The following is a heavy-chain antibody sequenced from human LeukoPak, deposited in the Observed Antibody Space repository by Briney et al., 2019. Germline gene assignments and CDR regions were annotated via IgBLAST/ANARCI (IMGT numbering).Heavy chain of an antibody. J-gene: IGHJ4*02. CDR3: ARSGSYSRVLDY. V-gene: IGHV3-21*01. Sequence: GGSLRLSCAASGFTFSSYSMNWVRQAPGKGLEWVSSISSSSSYIYYADSVKGRFTISRDNAKNSLYLQMNSLRAEDTAVYYCARSGSYSRVLDYWGQGTLVTVSS. D-gene: IGHD1-26*01. CDR2: ISSSSSYI. CDR1: GFTFSSYS.